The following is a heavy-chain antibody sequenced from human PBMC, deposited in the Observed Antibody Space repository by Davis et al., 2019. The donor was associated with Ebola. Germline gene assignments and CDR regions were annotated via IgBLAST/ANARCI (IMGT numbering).Heavy chain of an antibody. Sequence: GESLKISCTASGFTFGDYAMSWFRQAPGKGLEWVGFIRSKAYGGTTEYAASVKGRFTISRDDSKSIAYLQMNSLKTEDTAVYYCARDTELRFLEWSNGMDVWGQGTTVTVSS. CDR1: GFTFGDYA. CDR3: ARDTELRFLEWSNGMDV. D-gene: IGHD3-3*01. J-gene: IGHJ6*02. CDR2: IRSKAYGGTT. V-gene: IGHV3-49*03.